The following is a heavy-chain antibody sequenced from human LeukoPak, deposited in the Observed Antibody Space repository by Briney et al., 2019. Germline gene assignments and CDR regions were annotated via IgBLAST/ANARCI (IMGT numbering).Heavy chain of an antibody. Sequence: GGSLRLSCAASGFTFSSYGMTWVRQAPGKGLEWVSAFSATDGSAQYAESVKGRFTISRDNSKNSLYLQMNSLRDEDTAVYYCAKARIALAGTGAFDVWGQGTMVTVSS. CDR3: AKARIALAGTGAFDV. V-gene: IGHV3-23*01. D-gene: IGHD6-13*01. J-gene: IGHJ3*01. CDR2: FSATDGSA. CDR1: GFTFSSYG.